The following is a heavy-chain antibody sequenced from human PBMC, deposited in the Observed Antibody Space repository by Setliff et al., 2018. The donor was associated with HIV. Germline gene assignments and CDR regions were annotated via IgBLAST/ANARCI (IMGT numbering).Heavy chain of an antibody. D-gene: IGHD3-3*01. CDR3: ARGNNDLESFDY. V-gene: IGHV4-4*07. Sequence: SETLSLTCNVSGDSLNTYYWSWIRQSGGKGLEWIGRIYASGKTTFNPSLKSRVRMSVDTSKNQFSLKLASVTASDTAVYYCARGNNDLESFDYWGQGALVTVS. CDR2: IYASGKT. J-gene: IGHJ4*02. CDR1: GDSLNTYY.